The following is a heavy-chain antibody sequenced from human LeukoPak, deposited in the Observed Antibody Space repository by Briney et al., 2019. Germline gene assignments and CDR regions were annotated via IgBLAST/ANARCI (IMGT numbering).Heavy chain of an antibody. J-gene: IGHJ4*02. CDR3: ARAAYDSGSYIVNHDY. D-gene: IGHD3-22*01. V-gene: IGHV3-53*01. CDR2: VYRDDTT. CDR1: GFTVSTNC. Sequence: GGSLRLSCVASGFTVSTNCMSWVRQAPGKGLEWVSVVYRDDTTYYADSVNGRFTISRDNSKNTLYLQMNRLRAEDKVVYFCARAAYDSGSYIVNHDYWGRRTLVTVSS.